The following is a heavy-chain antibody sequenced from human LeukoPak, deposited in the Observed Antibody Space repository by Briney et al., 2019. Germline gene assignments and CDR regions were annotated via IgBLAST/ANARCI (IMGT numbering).Heavy chain of an antibody. Sequence: HRGSLRVSCVASGYSASNNIMCSVCQTPRKGLVWVGIIWFDGSNKYYADSVKGRFTISRDNSKNTLYLQMNSLRAEDTAVYYCARVYDISAYYFHAFDIWGQGTMVTVSS. J-gene: IGHJ3*02. V-gene: IGHV3-33*01. D-gene: IGHD3-22*01. CDR3: ARVYDISAYYFHAFDI. CDR1: GYSASNNI. CDR2: IWFDGSNK.